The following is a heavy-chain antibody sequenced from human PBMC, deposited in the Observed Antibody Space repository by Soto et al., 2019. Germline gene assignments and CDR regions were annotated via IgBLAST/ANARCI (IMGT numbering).Heavy chain of an antibody. CDR2: INSDGSST. Sequence: GWSLRLSCASSVFTFISYWMHWVRQAPGKGLVWVSRINSDGSSTSYADSVKGRFTISRDNAKNTLYLQMNSLRAEDTAVYYCAPLVGAHDYWGQGTLVTVSS. CDR3: APLVGAHDY. J-gene: IGHJ4*02. CDR1: VFTFISYW. D-gene: IGHD1-26*01. V-gene: IGHV3-74*01.